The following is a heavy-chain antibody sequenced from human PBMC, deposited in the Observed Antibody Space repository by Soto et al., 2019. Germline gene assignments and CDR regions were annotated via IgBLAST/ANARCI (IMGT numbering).Heavy chain of an antibody. CDR2: IIPIFGTA. D-gene: IGHD2-2*01. V-gene: IGHV1-69*13. CDR1: GGTFSSYA. Sequence: SVKVSCKASGGTFSSYAISWVRQAPGQGLEWMGGIIPIFGTANYAQKFQGRVTITADESTSTAYMELSSLRSEDTAVYYCATSRGEVRRVVYYGMDVWGQXSTVTVSS. CDR3: ATSRGEVRRVVYYGMDV. J-gene: IGHJ6*02.